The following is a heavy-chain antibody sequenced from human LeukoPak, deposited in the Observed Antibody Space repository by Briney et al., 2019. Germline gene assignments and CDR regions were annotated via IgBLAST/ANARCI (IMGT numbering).Heavy chain of an antibody. V-gene: IGHV3-33*01. CDR2: IWYDGSNK. Sequence: PGGSLRLSCAASGFTFSSYGMHWVRQAPGKGLEWVAVIWYDGSNKYYADSVKGRFTISRDNSKTTLYLQMNSLRAEDTAVYSCARHLRLRYFDWSLGYWGQGTLVTVSS. CDR3: ARHLRLRYFDWSLGY. CDR1: GFTFSSYG. J-gene: IGHJ4*02. D-gene: IGHD3-9*01.